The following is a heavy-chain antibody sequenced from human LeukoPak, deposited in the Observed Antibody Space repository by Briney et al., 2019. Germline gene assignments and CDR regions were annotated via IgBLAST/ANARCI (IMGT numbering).Heavy chain of an antibody. CDR3: ARIGSSRSFDY. CDR1: GFTFSNYL. CDR2: LKQDGSDK. J-gene: IGHJ4*02. V-gene: IGHV3-7*01. Sequence: GGSLILSCAASGFTFSNYLMSWVRQAPGKGLEWVANLKQDGSDKYYVDSVEGRFTISRDNAKNSLYLQMNSLRAEDTAVYYCARIGSSRSFDYWGQGTLVTVSS. D-gene: IGHD2-2*01.